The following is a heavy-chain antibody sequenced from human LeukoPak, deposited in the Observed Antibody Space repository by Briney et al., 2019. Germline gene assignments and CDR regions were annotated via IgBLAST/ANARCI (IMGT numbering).Heavy chain of an antibody. CDR3: TRDRGSSTLGDY. CDR2: VSGSGSST. CDR1: GFTFSNYG. D-gene: IGHD7-27*01. J-gene: IGHJ4*02. Sequence: GGSLRLSCAASGFTFSNYGMRWVRQAPGKGLEWVSTVSGSGSSTYYADSVKGRFTISRDNSKNTLYLQMNSLKTEDTAVYYCTRDRGSSTLGDYWGQGTLVTVSS. V-gene: IGHV3-23*01.